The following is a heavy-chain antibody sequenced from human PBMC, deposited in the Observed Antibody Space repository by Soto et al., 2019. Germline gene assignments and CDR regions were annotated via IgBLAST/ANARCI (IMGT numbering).Heavy chain of an antibody. CDR1: GGSIYSAGSY. D-gene: IGHD2-15*01. Sequence: PAETLSLTCAVSGGSIYSAGSYFIWIRQVPGRGLEWIGHIYHGGTTDYNPSLKSRITMSVDTSKNQFSLELNSVTAADTAVYYCARYCSGGTCYDRIDYWGQGTLVTVSS. V-gene: IGHV4-31*11. CDR2: IYHGGTT. J-gene: IGHJ4*02. CDR3: ARYCSGGTCYDRIDY.